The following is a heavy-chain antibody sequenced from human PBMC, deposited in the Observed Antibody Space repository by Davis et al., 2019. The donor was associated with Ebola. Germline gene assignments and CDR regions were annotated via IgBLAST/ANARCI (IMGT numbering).Heavy chain of an antibody. CDR2: ISSSSSYI. D-gene: IGHD3-3*01. CDR1: GFTFSSYS. J-gene: IGHJ4*02. Sequence: GESLKISCAASGFTFSSYSMNWVRQAPGKGLEWVSSISSSSSYIYYADSVKGRFTISRDNAKNSLYLQMNSLRDEDTAVYYCARDAPYYDFWSGYPPSQRLDYWGQGTLVTVSS. CDR3: ARDAPYYDFWSGYPPSQRLDY. V-gene: IGHV3-21*01.